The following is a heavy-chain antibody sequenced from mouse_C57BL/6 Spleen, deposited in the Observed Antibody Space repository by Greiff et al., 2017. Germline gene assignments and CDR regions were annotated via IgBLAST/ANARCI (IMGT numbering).Heavy chain of an antibody. CDR2: IDPNSGGT. V-gene: IGHV1-72*01. Sequence: VKLQQPGAELVKPGASVKLSCKASGYTFTSYWMHWVKQRPGRGIEWIGRIDPNSGGTKYNEKFKSKATLTVDKPSSTAYMQLSSLPSEDAAVYYCARDGYYGSSSFAYWGQGTLVTVSA. J-gene: IGHJ3*01. D-gene: IGHD1-1*01. CDR3: ARDGYYGSSSFAY. CDR1: GYTFTSYW.